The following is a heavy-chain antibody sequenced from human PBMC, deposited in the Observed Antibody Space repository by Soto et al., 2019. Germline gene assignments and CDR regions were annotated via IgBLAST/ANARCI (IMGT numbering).Heavy chain of an antibody. D-gene: IGHD1-7*01. CDR1: GGSISSGDYY. CDR2: IYYSGST. CDR3: ARVWVGTGTTPDP. J-gene: IGHJ5*02. V-gene: IGHV4-30-4*01. Sequence: SETLSLTCTVSGGSISSGDYYWSWIRQPPGKGLEWIGYIYYSGSTYYNPSLKSRVTISVDTSKNQFSLKLSSVTAADTAVYYCARVWVGTGTTPDPRGQRTPVTVSS.